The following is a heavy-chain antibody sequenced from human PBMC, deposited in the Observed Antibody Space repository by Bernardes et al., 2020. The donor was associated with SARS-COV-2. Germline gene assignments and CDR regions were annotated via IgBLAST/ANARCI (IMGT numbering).Heavy chain of an antibody. CDR3: AKRRVEWEKLHYFDS. D-gene: IGHD3-3*01. Sequence: SETLSLTCTVSGGSVSSGSYYWSWIRQPPGKGLEWIGYIYYSGSTNYNPSLKSRVTISVDTSKNQFSLKLSSVTAADTAVYYCAKRRVEWEKLHYFDSWGQGTLVTVSS. J-gene: IGHJ4*02. V-gene: IGHV4-61*01. CDR1: GGSVSSGSYY. CDR2: IYYSGST.